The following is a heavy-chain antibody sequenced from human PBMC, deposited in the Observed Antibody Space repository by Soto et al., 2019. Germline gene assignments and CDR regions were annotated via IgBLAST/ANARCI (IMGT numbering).Heavy chain of an antibody. CDR3: ARVGGINWFDP. CDR2: IYYSGST. D-gene: IGHD3-16*01. V-gene: IGHV4-31*03. CDR1: GGSISSGGYY. J-gene: IGHJ5*02. Sequence: QVPLQESGPGLVKPSQTLSLTCTVSGGSISSGGYYWSWIRQHPGKGLEWIGYIYYSGSTSYNPSLQSRVTISVDTSKNQFSLKLSSVTAADTAVYYCARVGGINWFDPWGQGTLVTVSS.